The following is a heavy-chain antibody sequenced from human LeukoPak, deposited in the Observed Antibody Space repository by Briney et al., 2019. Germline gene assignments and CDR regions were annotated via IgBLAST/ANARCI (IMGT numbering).Heavy chain of an antibody. V-gene: IGHV3-74*01. CDR1: GFTFSSYW. CDR2: INSDGSST. D-gene: IGHD3-9*01. Sequence: PGGSLRLSCAASGFTFSSYWMHWVRQAPRKGLVWVSRINSDGSSTSYADSVKGRFTISRDNAKNTLYLQMNSLRAEDTAVYYCARDAPHYDTLTGYLYYFDYWGQGTLVPVSS. J-gene: IGHJ4*02. CDR3: ARDAPHYDTLTGYLYYFDY.